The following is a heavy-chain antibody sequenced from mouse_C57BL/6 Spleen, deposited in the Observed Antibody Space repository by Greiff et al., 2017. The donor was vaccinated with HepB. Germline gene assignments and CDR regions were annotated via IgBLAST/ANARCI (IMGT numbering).Heavy chain of an antibody. CDR2: ISYDGSN. J-gene: IGHJ3*01. CDR3: ARYGFAWFAY. D-gene: IGHD2-2*01. Sequence: EVKVEESGPGLVKPSQSLSLTCSVTGYSITSGYYWNWIRQFPGNKLEWMGYISYDGSNNYNPSLKNRISITRDTSKNQFFLKLNSVTTEDTATYYCARYGFAWFAYWGQGTLVTVSA. CDR1: GYSITSGYY. V-gene: IGHV3-6*01.